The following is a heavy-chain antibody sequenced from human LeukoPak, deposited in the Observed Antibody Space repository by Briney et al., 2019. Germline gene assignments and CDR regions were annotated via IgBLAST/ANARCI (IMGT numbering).Heavy chain of an antibody. J-gene: IGHJ4*02. V-gene: IGHV3-11*01. D-gene: IGHD1-26*01. Sequence: GWSLRLSCAASGFTFSDYYMSWIRQAPGKGLEWVSYISSSGSTIYYADSVKGRFTISRDNAKNSLYLQMNSLRAEDTAVYYCASPRYSGSYRIDYWGQGTLVTVSS. CDR3: ASPRYSGSYRIDY. CDR1: GFTFSDYY. CDR2: ISSSGSTI.